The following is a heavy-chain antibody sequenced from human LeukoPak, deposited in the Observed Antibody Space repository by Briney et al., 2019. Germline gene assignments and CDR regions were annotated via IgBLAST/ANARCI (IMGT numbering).Heavy chain of an antibody. Sequence: GGSLRLSCAASGFTFSNYWMHWVRQAPGKGLVWVSRINTDGSSTTYAGSVKGRFTISRDNAKNTLYLQMNSLSAEDTAVHYCARGYSSSYRIDYWSQGTLVTVSS. D-gene: IGHD6-6*01. CDR3: ARGYSSSYRIDY. V-gene: IGHV3-74*01. CDR2: INTDGSST. CDR1: GFTFSNYW. J-gene: IGHJ4*02.